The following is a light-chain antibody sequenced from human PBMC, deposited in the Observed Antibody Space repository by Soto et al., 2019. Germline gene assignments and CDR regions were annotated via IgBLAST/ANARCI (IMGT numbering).Light chain of an antibody. CDR3: AAWDDSLSGQV. V-gene: IGLV1-51*02. J-gene: IGLJ1*01. Sequence: QSVLTQPPSVSAAPGQKVTISCSGSSSNIGNNYVSWYQQLPGTAPKLLIYENNKRPSGIPDRFSGSKSGTSASLAISGLRSEDEADYYCAAWDDSLSGQVFGTGTKVTVL. CDR1: SSNIGNNY. CDR2: ENN.